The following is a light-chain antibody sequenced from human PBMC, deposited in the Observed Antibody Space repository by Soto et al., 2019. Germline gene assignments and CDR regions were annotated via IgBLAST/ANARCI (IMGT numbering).Light chain of an antibody. Sequence: DIQMTQSPPSLSASVGDRVTITCQASQDIGNSLNWFQHKPGKAPNLVIYDASNLEIGVPSRFSGSGSGTDFTFTISSLQSEDFAVYYCQQYARWPLTFGGGTKVDIK. CDR1: QDIGNS. CDR2: DAS. CDR3: QQYARWPLT. V-gene: IGKV1-33*01. J-gene: IGKJ4*01.